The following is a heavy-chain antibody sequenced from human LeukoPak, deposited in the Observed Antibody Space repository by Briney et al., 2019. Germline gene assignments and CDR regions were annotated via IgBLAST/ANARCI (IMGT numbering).Heavy chain of an antibody. V-gene: IGHV4-61*08. CDR2: IYYSGST. CDR1: GGSISSGGYY. D-gene: IGHD6-13*01. J-gene: IGHJ4*02. Sequence: SSETLSLTCTVSGGSISSGGYYWSWIRQHPGKGLEWIGYIYYSGSTNYNPSLKSRVTISVDTSKNQFSLKLSSVTAADTAVYYCARGGPYSSSWSAFDYWGQGTLVTVSS. CDR3: ARGGPYSSSWSAFDY.